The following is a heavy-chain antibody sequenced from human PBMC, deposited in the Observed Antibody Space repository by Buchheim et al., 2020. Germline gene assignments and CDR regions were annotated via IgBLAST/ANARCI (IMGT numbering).Heavy chain of an antibody. J-gene: IGHJ2*01. Sequence: QVQLVQSGAEVKKPGASVKVSCKASGYSFTSHYIHWVRQAPGQGLEWMGIMNTSDGSTGFAQNFQGRVAMPRDTSTGTVYMDLSSLRSEDTAVYFCARANRDVFDWYFDLWGRGT. CDR2: MNTSDGST. CDR1: GYSFTSHY. D-gene: IGHD5-24*01. CDR3: ARANRDVFDWYFDL. V-gene: IGHV1-46*03.